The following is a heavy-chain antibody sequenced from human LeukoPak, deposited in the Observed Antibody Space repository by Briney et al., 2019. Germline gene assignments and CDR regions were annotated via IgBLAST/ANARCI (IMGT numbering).Heavy chain of an antibody. J-gene: IGHJ4*02. V-gene: IGHV3-23*01. CDR2: IYDDNT. D-gene: IGHD3-10*01. CDR3: AARKVRGVWFYLDY. CDR1: GFTVSAYA. Sequence: GVSLILSCAASGFTVSAYAMAWVRQAPGKGLEWVSTIYDDNTYYADSVKGRFAISTDNSKNTLYLQMNSLRVEDTAVYFCAARKVRGVWFYLDYWGQGTLVTVS.